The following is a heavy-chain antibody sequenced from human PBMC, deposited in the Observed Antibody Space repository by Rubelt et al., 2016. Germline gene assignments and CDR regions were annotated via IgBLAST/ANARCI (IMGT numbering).Heavy chain of an antibody. CDR3: ARGAAVAGHFDY. CDR1: A. CDR2: ISYDGSNK. Sequence: AMHWVRQAPGKGLEWVAVISYDGSNKYYADSVKGRFTISRDNSKNTLYLQMNSLRAEDTAVYYCARGAAVAGHFDYWGQGTLVTVSS. V-gene: IGHV3-30*04. J-gene: IGHJ4*02. D-gene: IGHD6-19*01.